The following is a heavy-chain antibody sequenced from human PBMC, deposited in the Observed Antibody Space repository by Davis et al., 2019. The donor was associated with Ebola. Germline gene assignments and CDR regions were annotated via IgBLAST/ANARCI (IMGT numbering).Heavy chain of an antibody. CDR1: GGSISSYY. D-gene: IGHD7-27*01. J-gene: IGHJ6*02. CDR2: IYYSESS. CDR3: ARVGKPYYYYGMDV. Sequence: MPSETLSLTCTVSGGSISSYYWSWIRQPPGKGLEWIGYIYYSESSNYNPSLKSRVTISVDTSKNQFSLKLSSVTAADTAVYYCARVGKPYYYYGMDVWGQGTTVTVSS. V-gene: IGHV4-59*01.